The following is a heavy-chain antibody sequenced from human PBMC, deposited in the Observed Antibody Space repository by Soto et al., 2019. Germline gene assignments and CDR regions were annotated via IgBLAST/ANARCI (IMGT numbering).Heavy chain of an antibody. CDR3: ARDYCTNGVCYDAFDI. J-gene: IGHJ3*02. CDR1: GYTFTSYG. Sequence: QVQLVQSGAEVKKPGASVKVSCNASGYTFTSYGISWERQDPGQGLEWMGWISAYNGNTNYAQKLQGRVTMTTDTSTSTAYMELRSLRSDDTAVYYCARDYCTNGVCYDAFDIWGQGTMVTVSS. D-gene: IGHD2-8*01. CDR2: ISAYNGNT. V-gene: IGHV1-18*01.